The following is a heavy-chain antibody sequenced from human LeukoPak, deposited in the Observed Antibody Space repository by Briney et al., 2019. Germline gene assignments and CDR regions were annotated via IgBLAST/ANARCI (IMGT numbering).Heavy chain of an antibody. D-gene: IGHD6-13*01. V-gene: IGHV4-59*01. CDR1: GGSISSYY. J-gene: IGHJ4*02. CDR2: IYYSGST. Sequence: SETLSLTCTVSGGSISSYYWSWIRQPPGKGLEWVGYIYYSGSTNYNPSLKSRVTISVDTSKNQFSLKLSSVTAADTAVYYCARGSYSSSASWYYFDYWGQGTLVTVSS. CDR3: ARGSYSSSASWYYFDY.